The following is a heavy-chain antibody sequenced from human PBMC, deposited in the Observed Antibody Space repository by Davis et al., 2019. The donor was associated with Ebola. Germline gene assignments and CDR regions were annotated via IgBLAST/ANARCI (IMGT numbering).Heavy chain of an antibody. Sequence: ASVKVSCKVSGYTLTELSMHWVRQAPGQGLEWMGWINPNSGGTNCAQKFQGRVTMTRDTSSSTAYMELSRLRSDDTAVYYCARDGVLCSGGSCSGDFDYWGQGTLVTVSS. V-gene: IGHV1-2*02. D-gene: IGHD2-15*01. CDR3: ARDGVLCSGGSCSGDFDY. J-gene: IGHJ4*02. CDR2: INPNSGGT. CDR1: GYTLTELS.